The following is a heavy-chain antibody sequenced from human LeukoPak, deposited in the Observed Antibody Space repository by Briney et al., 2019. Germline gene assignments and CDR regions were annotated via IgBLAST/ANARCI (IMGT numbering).Heavy chain of an antibody. J-gene: IGHJ4*02. Sequence: PGGSLRLSCAASGFTFSSYAMSWVRQAPGKGLEWVSTISNTGGSTFRADSVKGRFTVSRDNSKNTLYLQMNSLRAEDTAVYYCATRYGSGTYYMGYWGQGTLVTVSS. CDR2: ISNTGGST. V-gene: IGHV3-23*01. CDR3: ATRYGSGTYYMGY. CDR1: GFTFSSYA. D-gene: IGHD3-10*01.